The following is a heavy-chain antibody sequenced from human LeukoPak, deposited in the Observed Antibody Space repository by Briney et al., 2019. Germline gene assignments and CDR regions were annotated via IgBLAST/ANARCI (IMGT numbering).Heavy chain of an antibody. J-gene: IGHJ6*02. Sequence: GGSLRLSCAASGFTFSSYAMSWVRQAPGKGLEWVSVISGSGGSTYNADSVKGRFTISRDNSKNTLYLQMNSLRAEDTAVYYCARSRGSYYGMDVWGQGTTVTVSS. D-gene: IGHD1-26*01. CDR2: ISGSGGST. V-gene: IGHV3-23*01. CDR1: GFTFSSYA. CDR3: ARSRGSYYGMDV.